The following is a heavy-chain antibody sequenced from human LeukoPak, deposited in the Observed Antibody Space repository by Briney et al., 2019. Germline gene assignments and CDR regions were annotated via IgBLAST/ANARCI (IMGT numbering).Heavy chain of an antibody. Sequence: VGSLRLSCAASVFTFSSYAMSWVRQAPGKGLEWVSAISGSGGSTYYADSVKGRFTISRDNSKNTLYLQMNSLRAEDTAVYYCAKDERSSGYKDAFDIRGQGTMVTVSS. CDR3: AKDERSSGYKDAFDI. CDR2: ISGSGGST. CDR1: VFTFSSYA. J-gene: IGHJ3*02. D-gene: IGHD3-22*01. V-gene: IGHV3-23*01.